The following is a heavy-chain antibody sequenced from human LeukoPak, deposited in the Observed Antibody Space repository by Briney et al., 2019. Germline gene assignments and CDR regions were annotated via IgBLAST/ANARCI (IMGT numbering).Heavy chain of an antibody. CDR3: TTGGYRYGDDY. Sequence: GGSLRLSCAASRFTFSNYGVNWVRQAPGKGLEWVGRFKSKTDGGTIDYAAPVKGRFTISRDDSKNTLYLQMNSLKTEDTAVYYCTTGGYRYGDDYWGQGTLVTVSS. V-gene: IGHV3-15*07. CDR2: FKSKTDGGTI. J-gene: IGHJ4*02. CDR1: RFTFSNYG. D-gene: IGHD5-18*01.